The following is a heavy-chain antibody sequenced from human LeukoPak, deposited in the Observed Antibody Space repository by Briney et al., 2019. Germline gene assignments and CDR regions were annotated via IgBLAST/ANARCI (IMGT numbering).Heavy chain of an antibody. J-gene: IGHJ4*02. CDR3: AKDQDQGIAARAVFDY. CDR2: ISGSGDTT. Sequence: GGSLRLSCAASGFTFSSYAMNWVRQAPGKGLEWVSGISGSGDTTYYADSVKGRFTISRDNSKNTLYLQMNSLRAEDTAVYYCAKDQDQGIAARAVFDYWGQGTLVTVSS. D-gene: IGHD6-6*01. CDR1: GFTFSSYA. V-gene: IGHV3-23*01.